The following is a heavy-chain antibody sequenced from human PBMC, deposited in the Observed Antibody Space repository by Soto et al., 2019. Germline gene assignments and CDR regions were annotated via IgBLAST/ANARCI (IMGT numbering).Heavy chain of an antibody. J-gene: IGHJ3*02. CDR3: TTRDGWDHPMNAFDI. D-gene: IGHD1-26*01. V-gene: IGHV3-15*01. Sequence: PGGSLRLSCAASGFTFSNAWMSWVRQAPWKGLEWVGRIKSKTDGGTTDYAAPVKGRFTISRDDSKNTLYLQMNSLKTEDTAVYYCTTRDGWDHPMNAFDIWGQGTMVTVSS. CDR1: GFTFSNAW. CDR2: IKSKTDGGTT.